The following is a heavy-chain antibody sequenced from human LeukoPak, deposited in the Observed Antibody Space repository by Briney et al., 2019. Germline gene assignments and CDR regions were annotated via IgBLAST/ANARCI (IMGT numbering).Heavy chain of an antibody. CDR1: GSTFSSYA. J-gene: IGHJ4*02. V-gene: IGHV1-69*05. CDR2: IIPIFGST. Sequence: GSSVKVSCKASGSTFSSYAISWVRQAPGQGLELMGGIIPIFGSTSYAQKVQGRFTITTDKSTSTAYMEMSSLRSEDTAVYYCASRDSNGFHFDYGGRGKRTTVSS. D-gene: IGHD3-22*01. CDR3: ASRDSNGFHFDY.